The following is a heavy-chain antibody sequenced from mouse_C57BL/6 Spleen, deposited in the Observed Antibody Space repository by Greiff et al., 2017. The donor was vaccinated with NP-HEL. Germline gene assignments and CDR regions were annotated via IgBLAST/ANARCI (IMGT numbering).Heavy chain of an antibody. CDR3: AREITTVVARYYFDY. V-gene: IGHV1-64*01. CDR2: IHPNSGST. D-gene: IGHD1-1*01. J-gene: IGHJ2*01. CDR1: GYTFTSYW. Sequence: QVQLQQPGAELVKPGASVKLSCKASGYTFTSYWMHWVKQRPGQGLEWIGMIHPNSGSTNYNEKFKSKATLTVDKSSSTAYMQLSSLTSEDSAVYYCAREITTVVARYYFDYWGQGTTLTVSS.